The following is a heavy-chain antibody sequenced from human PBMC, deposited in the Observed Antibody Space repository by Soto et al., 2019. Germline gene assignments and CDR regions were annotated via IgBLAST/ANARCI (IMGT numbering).Heavy chain of an antibody. CDR3: AKDSPCDDSSGYLSDAFDI. D-gene: IGHD3-22*01. Sequence: GGSLRLSCAASGFTFSSYAMSWVRQAPGKGLEWVSAISGSGGSTYYADSVKGRFTISRANSKNTLYLQMNSLRAEYTAVYYCAKDSPCDDSSGYLSDAFDIWGQGTMVTVSS. J-gene: IGHJ3*02. CDR2: ISGSGGST. CDR1: GFTFSSYA. V-gene: IGHV3-23*01.